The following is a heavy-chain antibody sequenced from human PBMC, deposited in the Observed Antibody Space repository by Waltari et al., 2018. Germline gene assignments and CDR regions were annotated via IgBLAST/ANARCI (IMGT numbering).Heavy chain of an antibody. J-gene: IGHJ6*03. D-gene: IGHD3-3*01. Sequence: QVQLQESGPGLVKPSETLSLTCTVSGGSISSYYWSWIRQPPGKGLEWIGYTYTSGSTNSNPSIKSRVTISVATSKNQFALKLSSVTAADTAVYYCARQINYDFWSGYYISSYYMDVWGKGTTVTVSS. V-gene: IGHV4-4*09. CDR1: GGSISSYY. CDR3: ARQINYDFWSGYYISSYYMDV. CDR2: TYTSGST.